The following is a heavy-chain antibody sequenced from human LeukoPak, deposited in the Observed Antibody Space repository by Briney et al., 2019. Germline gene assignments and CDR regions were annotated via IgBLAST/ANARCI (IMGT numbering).Heavy chain of an antibody. J-gene: IGHJ4*02. Sequence: SETLSLTCAVYGGSFSGYYWSWIRQPPGKGLEWIGEINHSGSTNYNPSLKSRVTISVDTSKNQFSLKLSSVTAADTAVYNCARGYYDFWSGYSREFDYWGQGTLVTVSS. V-gene: IGHV4-34*01. CDR2: INHSGST. D-gene: IGHD3-3*01. CDR3: ARGYYDFWSGYSREFDY. CDR1: GGSFSGYY.